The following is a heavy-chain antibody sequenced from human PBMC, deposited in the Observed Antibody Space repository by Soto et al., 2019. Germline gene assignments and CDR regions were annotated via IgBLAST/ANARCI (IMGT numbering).Heavy chain of an antibody. CDR2: IYYSGST. D-gene: IGHD1-7*01. V-gene: IGHV4-59*08. CDR1: GGSISSYY. J-gene: IGHJ3*02. Sequence: QVQLQESGPGLVKPSETLSLTCTVSGGSISSYYWSWSRQPPGKGLEWIGYIYYSGSTNYNPSLKSRVSISVDTSKNQFSLKLSSVTAADTAVYYCARTLIQLRHDAFDIWGQGTMVTVSS. CDR3: ARTLIQLRHDAFDI.